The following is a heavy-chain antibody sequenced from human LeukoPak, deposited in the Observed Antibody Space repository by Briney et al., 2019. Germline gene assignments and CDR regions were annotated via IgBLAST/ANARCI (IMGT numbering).Heavy chain of an antibody. CDR2: IYSSGST. V-gene: IGHV4-4*07. Sequence: PSETLSLTCTVSGGSISSYYWSWIRQPAGKGLEWIGRIYSSGSTNHNPSLKSRVTMSVDTSKNQFSLKLSSVTAADTAVYYCARAMTTVTYYYYYGMDVWGQGTTVTVSS. J-gene: IGHJ6*02. D-gene: IGHD4-17*01. CDR3: ARAMTTVTYYYYYGMDV. CDR1: GGSISSYY.